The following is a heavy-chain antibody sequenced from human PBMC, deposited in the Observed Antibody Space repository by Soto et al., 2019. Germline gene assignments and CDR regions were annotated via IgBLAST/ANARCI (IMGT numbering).Heavy chain of an antibody. Sequence: SQTLSLTCAISGDSVSSNSAAWNWIRQSPSRGLEWLGRTYYRSKWYNDYAVSVKSRITINPDTSKNQFSLQLNSVTPEDTAVYYWARDSVEGSGWYNYYYGMDVWGQGPTVTVSS. CDR2: TYYRSKWYN. D-gene: IGHD6-19*01. CDR1: GDSVSSNSAA. V-gene: IGHV6-1*01. CDR3: ARDSVEGSGWYNYYYGMDV. J-gene: IGHJ6*02.